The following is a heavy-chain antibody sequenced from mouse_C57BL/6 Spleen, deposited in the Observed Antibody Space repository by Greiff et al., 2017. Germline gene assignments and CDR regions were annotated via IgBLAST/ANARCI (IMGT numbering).Heavy chain of an antibody. J-gene: IGHJ3*01. Sequence: VQLQESGAELMKPGASVKLPCKATGYTFTGYWIGWVKQRPGHGLEWIGEILPGSGSTYYNDKFKGKGTFTADTSSNTAYMQLSSLTTEDSAIYYCAREDSNYVWFAYWGQGTLVTVSA. CDR3: AREDSNYVWFAY. CDR2: ILPGSGST. V-gene: IGHV1-9*01. D-gene: IGHD2-5*01. CDR1: GYTFTGYW.